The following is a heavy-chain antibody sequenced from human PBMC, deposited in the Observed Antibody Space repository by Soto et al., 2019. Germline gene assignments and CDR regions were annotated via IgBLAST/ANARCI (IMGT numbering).Heavy chain of an antibody. J-gene: IGHJ4*02. Sequence: ASVKVSCKASGGTFSSYAISWVRQAPGQGLEWMGGIIPIFGTANYAQKFQGRVTITADESTSTAYMELSSLRSEDTAVYYCARGTYYYDSSGYYFDYWGQGTLVTVSS. V-gene: IGHV1-69*13. CDR1: GGTFSSYA. CDR3: ARGTYYYDSSGYYFDY. D-gene: IGHD3-22*01. CDR2: IIPIFGTA.